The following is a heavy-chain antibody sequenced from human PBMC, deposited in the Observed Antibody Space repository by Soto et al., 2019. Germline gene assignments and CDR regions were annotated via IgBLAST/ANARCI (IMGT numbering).Heavy chain of an antibody. D-gene: IGHD2-21*02. CDR3: ARSDYCGGDCYAFLDY. V-gene: IGHV1-69*12. Sequence: QVQLVQSGAEVKKPGSSVRVSCKASGGTFRSYAISWLRQAPGQWHAWIGGIIPIFGTANCAQKCQGRLTIIADESTSTAYMELSSLRSEDTAVYYCARSDYCGGDCYAFLDYWGQGTLVTVSS. CDR2: IIPIFGTA. J-gene: IGHJ4*02. CDR1: GGTFRSYA.